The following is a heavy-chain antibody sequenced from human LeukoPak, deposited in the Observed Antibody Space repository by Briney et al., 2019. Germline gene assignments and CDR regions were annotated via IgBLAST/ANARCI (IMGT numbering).Heavy chain of an antibody. CDR2: IYYTGST. J-gene: IGHJ4*02. D-gene: IGHD3-10*01. CDR3: ARGHYGSGTGTYSH. V-gene: IGHV4-59*01. Sequence: KPSETLSLTCTVSGVSISPSYWSWIRQPPGKGLEWIGYIYYTGSTNYNPSLKSRVTISVDTSKNQFSLTLSSVTAADTAVYYCARGHYGSGTGTYSHWGQGTLVTVSS. CDR1: GVSISPSY.